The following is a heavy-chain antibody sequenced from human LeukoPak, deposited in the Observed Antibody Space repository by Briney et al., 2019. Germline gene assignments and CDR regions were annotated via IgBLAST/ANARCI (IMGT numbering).Heavy chain of an antibody. V-gene: IGHV3-11*01. CDR3: AKGPAQPTLDYFDY. CDR1: GFTFSDYY. CDR2: ISSSGSTI. D-gene: IGHD2-2*01. J-gene: IGHJ4*02. Sequence: PGGSLRLSCAASGFTFSDYYMSWIRQAPGKGLEWVSYISSSGSTIYYADSVKGRFTISRDNAKNSLYLQMNSLRAEDTAVYYCAKGPAQPTLDYFDYWGQGTLVTVSS.